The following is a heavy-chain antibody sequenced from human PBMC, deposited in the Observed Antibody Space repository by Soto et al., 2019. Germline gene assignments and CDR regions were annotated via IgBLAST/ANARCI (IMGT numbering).Heavy chain of an antibody. CDR2: MNPNSGNT. CDR1: GYTFTSYD. D-gene: IGHD3-10*01. Sequence: ASVKVSCKASGYTFTSYDINWVRQATGQGLEWMGWMNPNSGNTGYAQKFQGRVTMTRNTSISTAYMELSSLRSEDTAVYYCARGGYGSGSYYNFETYYYYYMDVWGKGTTVTVSS. J-gene: IGHJ6*03. CDR3: ARGGYGSGSYYNFETYYYYYMDV. V-gene: IGHV1-8*01.